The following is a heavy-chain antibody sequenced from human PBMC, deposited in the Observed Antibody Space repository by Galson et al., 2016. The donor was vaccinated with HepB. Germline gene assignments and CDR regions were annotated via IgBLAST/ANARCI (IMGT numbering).Heavy chain of an antibody. CDR3: AKDPAADKAR. CDR2: ISGSGSST. V-gene: IGHV3-23*01. D-gene: IGHD6-13*01. J-gene: IGHJ4*02. CDR1: GFTFRSYT. Sequence: SLRLSCAASGFTFRSYTVNWVRQTPGKGLEWVSAISGSGSSTYYADSVKGRFTISRDKSKNTVYLEMNSLRAEDTAVYYCAKDPAADKARWGQGTPVTVSS.